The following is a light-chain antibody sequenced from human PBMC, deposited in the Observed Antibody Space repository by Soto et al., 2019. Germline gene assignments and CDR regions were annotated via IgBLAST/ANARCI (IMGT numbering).Light chain of an antibody. CDR3: SSYAGSSNLV. CDR1: SSDVGGYNY. V-gene: IGLV2-8*01. CDR2: EVI. Sequence: QSAPTQPPSASGSPGQSVTISCTGTSSDVGGYNYVSWYQQHPGKAPKLMIYEVIKRPSGVPDRFSGSRSGNTASLTVSGLQAEDEADYYCSSYAGSSNLVFGGGTKVTVL. J-gene: IGLJ2*01.